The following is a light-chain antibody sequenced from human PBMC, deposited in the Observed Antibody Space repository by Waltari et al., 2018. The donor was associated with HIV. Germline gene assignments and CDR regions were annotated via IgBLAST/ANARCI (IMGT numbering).Light chain of an antibody. Sequence: QSALTQPRSVSGSPGQSVTISCTGTSSDVGGYNYVSWYQQHPGKAPKLMIYDVSKRPSGVPDRFSGSKSVITASLTISGLQAEDEADYYCCSYAGSYTLVFGGGTKLTVL. CDR2: DVS. CDR1: SSDVGGYNY. CDR3: CSYAGSYTLV. J-gene: IGLJ2*01. V-gene: IGLV2-11*01.